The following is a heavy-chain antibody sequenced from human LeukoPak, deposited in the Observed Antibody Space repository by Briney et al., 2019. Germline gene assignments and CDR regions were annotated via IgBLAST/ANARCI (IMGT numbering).Heavy chain of an antibody. CDR2: IRYDGSNK. CDR3: AKDGAAAGTSDFDY. Sequence: PGGSLRLSCAASGFTFSSYGMHWVRQAPGKGLEWVAFIRYDGSNKYYADSVKGRFTISRDNSKNTLYLQMNSLRAEDTAVYYRAKDGAAAGTSDFDYWGQGTLVTVSS. D-gene: IGHD6-13*01. CDR1: GFTFSSYG. V-gene: IGHV3-30*02. J-gene: IGHJ4*02.